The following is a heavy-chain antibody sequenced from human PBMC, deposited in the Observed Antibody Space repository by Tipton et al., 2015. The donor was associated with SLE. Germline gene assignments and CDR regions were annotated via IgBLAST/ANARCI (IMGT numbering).Heavy chain of an antibody. CDR1: GGSISSGGYY. V-gene: IGHV4-31*03. CDR2: IYYSGST. J-gene: IGHJ3*02. Sequence: TLSLTCTVSGGSISSGGYYWSWIRQHPGKGLEWIGYIYYSGSTYYNPSLKSRVTISVDTSKNQFSLKLSSVTAADTAVYYCARRMVGADDAFDIWGQGTMVTVSS. D-gene: IGHD1-26*01. CDR3: ARRMVGADDAFDI.